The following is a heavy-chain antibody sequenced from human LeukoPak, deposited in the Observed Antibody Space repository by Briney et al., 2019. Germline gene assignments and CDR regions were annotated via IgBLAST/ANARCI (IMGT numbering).Heavy chain of an antibody. D-gene: IGHD6-19*01. J-gene: IGHJ6*02. CDR3: ARGGYSSGWYYDCYYGMDV. V-gene: IGHV1-8*01. Sequence: ASVKVSCKASGYTFTSYDINWVRQATGQGLEWMGWMNPNSGNTGYAQKFQGRVTMTRNTSISTAYMELSSLRSEDTAVYYCARGGYSSGWYYDCYYGMDVWGQGTTVTVSS. CDR1: GYTFTSYD. CDR2: MNPNSGNT.